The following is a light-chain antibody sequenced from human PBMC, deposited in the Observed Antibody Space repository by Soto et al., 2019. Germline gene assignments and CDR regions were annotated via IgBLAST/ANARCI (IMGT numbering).Light chain of an antibody. J-gene: IGKJ1*01. CDR3: QQYKNWPET. CDR2: GAS. Sequence: EIMMTQSPATLSVSPGERATLSCRASRNVNNNLAWYQQKPGQAPRLVIYGASTRATGIPARFSGSGSGTEFTLTISSLQSEDFAVYTCQQYKNWPETFGQGTKVEIK. CDR1: RNVNNN. V-gene: IGKV3-15*01.